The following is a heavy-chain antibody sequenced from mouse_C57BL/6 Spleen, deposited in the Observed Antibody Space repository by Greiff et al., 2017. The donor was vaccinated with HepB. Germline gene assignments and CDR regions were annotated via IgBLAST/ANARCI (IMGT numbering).Heavy chain of an antibody. CDR3: ASGGYYDYAFDY. D-gene: IGHD2-4*01. CDR1: GYTFTDYY. V-gene: IGHV1-26*01. CDR2: INPNNGGT. Sequence: VQLQQSGPELVKPGASVKISCKASGYTFTDYYMNWVKQSHGKSLEWIGDINPNNGGTSYNQKFKGKATLTVDKSSSTAYMELRSLTSEDSAVYYCASGGYYDYAFDYWGQGTTLTVSS. J-gene: IGHJ2*01.